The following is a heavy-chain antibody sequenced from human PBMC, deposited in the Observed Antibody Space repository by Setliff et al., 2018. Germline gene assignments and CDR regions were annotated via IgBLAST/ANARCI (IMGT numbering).Heavy chain of an antibody. Sequence: GGSLRLSCAASGFTFSSYGMHWVRQAPGKGLEWVAVIWYDGSNKYYADSVKGRFTISRDNAKNSLYLQMNSLRAEDTALYYCAKGGLRYFDWLPDWGQGTLVTVSS. CDR1: GFTFSSYG. CDR2: IWYDGSNK. J-gene: IGHJ4*02. D-gene: IGHD3-9*01. CDR3: AKGGLRYFDWLPD. V-gene: IGHV3-33*03.